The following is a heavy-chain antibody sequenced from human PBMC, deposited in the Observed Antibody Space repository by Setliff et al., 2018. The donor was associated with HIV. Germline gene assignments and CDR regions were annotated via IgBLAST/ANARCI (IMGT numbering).Heavy chain of an antibody. CDR1: GYSFTSYW. CDR2: IHPGDSDT. D-gene: IGHD6-13*01. Sequence: GESLKISCKGSGYSFTSYWIGRVRQMPGKGLEWMGIIHPGDSDTRYSPSFQGQVTLSADKSISTAYLQWSSLKASDTAMYYCARHLIPGDPRYSSSWYYWGQGTLVTVSS. CDR3: ARHLIPGDPRYSSSWYY. J-gene: IGHJ4*02. V-gene: IGHV5-51*01.